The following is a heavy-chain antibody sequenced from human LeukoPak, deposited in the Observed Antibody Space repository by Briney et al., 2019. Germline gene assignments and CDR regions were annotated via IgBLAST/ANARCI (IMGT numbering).Heavy chain of an antibody. V-gene: IGHV1-46*01. CDR3: ARVNYDSSGYYYKFDY. CDR1: GYTFTSYD. J-gene: IGHJ4*02. D-gene: IGHD3-22*01. CDR2: INPSGGST. Sequence: ASVRVSCKASGYTFTSYDINWVRQATGQGLEWMGIINPSGGSTSYAQKFQGRVTMTRDTSTSTVYMELSSLRSEDTAVYYCARVNYDSSGYYYKFDYWGQGTLVTVSS.